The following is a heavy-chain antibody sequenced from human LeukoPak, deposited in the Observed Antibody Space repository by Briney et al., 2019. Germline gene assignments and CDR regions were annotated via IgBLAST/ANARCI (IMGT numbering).Heavy chain of an antibody. CDR2: IYTSGST. CDR1: GGSISSYY. CDR3: ARVDRTAPTRRPLLL. Sequence: SETLSLTCTVSGGSISSYYWSWIRQPAGKGLEWIGRIYTSGSTNYNPSLKSRVTMSVDTSKNQFSLKLSSVTAADTAVYYCARVDRTAPTRRPLLLWGQGTLVTVSS. D-gene: IGHD2-15*01. V-gene: IGHV4-4*07. J-gene: IGHJ4*02.